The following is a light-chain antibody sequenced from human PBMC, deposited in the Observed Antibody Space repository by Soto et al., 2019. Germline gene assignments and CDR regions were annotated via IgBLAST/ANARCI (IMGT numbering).Light chain of an antibody. J-gene: IGLJ2*01. V-gene: IGLV2-23*02. CDR2: EVS. CDR1: SSDVGTYNF. Sequence: QSVLTQPASVSGSPGESITIPCTGTSSDVGTYNFVSWYQQSPGKAPKLMIYEVSQRPSGVSSRFSGSKSGDTASLTISGLQAEDEADYYYSSYAGSNIYVIFGGGTKLTVL. CDR3: SSYAGSNIYVI.